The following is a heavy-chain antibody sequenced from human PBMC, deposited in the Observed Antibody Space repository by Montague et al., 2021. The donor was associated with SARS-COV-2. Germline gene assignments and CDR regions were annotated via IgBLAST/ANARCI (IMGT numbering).Heavy chain of an antibody. J-gene: IGHJ3*02. CDR1: GGSISSYY. Sequence: SETLSLTCTVSGGSISSYYWSWIRQPPGKGLEWIGYICYSGSTNXNPSLKSRVTISVDTSKNQFSLKLSSVTAADTAVYYCARGGYYDYAFDIWGQGTMVTVSS. CDR2: ICYSGST. D-gene: IGHD3-22*01. V-gene: IGHV4-59*01. CDR3: ARGGYYDYAFDI.